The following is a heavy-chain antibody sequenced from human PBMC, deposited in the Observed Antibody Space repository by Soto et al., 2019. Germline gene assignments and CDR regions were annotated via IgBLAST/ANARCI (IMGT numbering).Heavy chain of an antibody. CDR1: GFTFRSYA. Sequence: EVQLVESGGGWVQPGGSLSLSCAASGFTFRSYAMPWFRQAPGKGLEWVAAITGSGGSTYYADSVKGRFTISRDNSKNTLYLQMNSRRAEDTAVYYCAKTGAAAAGTEAFDIWGQGTMVTVSS. CDR2: ITGSGGST. J-gene: IGHJ3*02. CDR3: AKTGAAAAGTEAFDI. D-gene: IGHD6-13*01. V-gene: IGHV3-23*04.